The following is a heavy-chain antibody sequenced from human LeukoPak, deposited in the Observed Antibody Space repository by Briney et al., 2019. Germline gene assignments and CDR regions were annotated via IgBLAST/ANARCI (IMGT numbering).Heavy chain of an antibody. D-gene: IGHD2-15*01. Sequence: ASVKVSCKASGYTFTSYGISWVRQAPGQGLEWMGWISAYNGNTNYAQKLQGRVTMTTDTSTSTAYMELRSLRSDDTAVYYCARDPGLGNGGSWPYYWGQGTPGTVSS. J-gene: IGHJ4*02. CDR2: ISAYNGNT. V-gene: IGHV1-18*01. CDR3: ARDPGLGNGGSWPYY. CDR1: GYTFTSYG.